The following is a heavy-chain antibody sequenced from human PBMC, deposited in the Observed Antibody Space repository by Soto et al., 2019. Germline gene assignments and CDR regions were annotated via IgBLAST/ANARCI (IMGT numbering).Heavy chain of an antibody. CDR1: GYTFTSYA. J-gene: IGHJ6*02. CDR2: INAGNGNT. V-gene: IGHV1-3*01. D-gene: IGHD6-13*01. CDR3: ARDLYSSSWYPDYYYGMDV. Sequence: QVQLVQSGAEVKKPGASVKVSCKASGYTFTSYAMHWVRQAPGQRLEWMGWINAGNGNTKYSQKFQGRVTITRDTSANTAYMELSSLRSEDTAVYYCARDLYSSSWYPDYYYGMDVWGQGTTVTVSS.